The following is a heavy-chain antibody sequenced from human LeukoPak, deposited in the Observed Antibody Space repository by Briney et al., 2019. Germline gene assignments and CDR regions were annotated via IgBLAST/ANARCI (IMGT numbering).Heavy chain of an antibody. CDR1: AFTFSIYA. CDR2: ISYVGSNK. CDR3: ARDSLDPKWLGGFDY. J-gene: IGHJ4*02. D-gene: IGHD3-16*01. Sequence: GGSLSLSCAPSAFTFSIYAMHWVRQAAGEGRGWVAFISYVGSNKYYADSVKGRFTISRDTPKNTLYLQMNSLRAEDTAVYYCARDSLDPKWLGGFDYWGQGTLVTVSS. V-gene: IGHV3-30*01.